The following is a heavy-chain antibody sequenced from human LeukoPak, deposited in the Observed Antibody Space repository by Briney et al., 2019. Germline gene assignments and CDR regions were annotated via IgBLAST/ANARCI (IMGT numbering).Heavy chain of an antibody. Sequence: SETLSLTCTVSGGSISGYYWSWIRQTAGKRLEWIGRIYGSGSTSYNPSLKSRVTISVDKSKNQFSLTLSSVTAADTALYYCARVSDYYDTSGYYYAFDYWGQGTLVTVSS. CDR2: IYGSGST. CDR1: GGSISGYY. V-gene: IGHV4-4*07. J-gene: IGHJ4*02. CDR3: ARVSDYYDTSGYYYAFDY. D-gene: IGHD3-22*01.